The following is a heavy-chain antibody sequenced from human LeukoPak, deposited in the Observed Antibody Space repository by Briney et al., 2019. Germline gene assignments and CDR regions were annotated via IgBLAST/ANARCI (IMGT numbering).Heavy chain of an antibody. CDR3: ARTFTFGGVIDYFDY. J-gene: IGHJ4*02. Sequence: SETLSLTCTVSGGSISSYYWSWIRQPAGKGLEWIGRIYTSGSTNYNPSLKSRVTMSVDTSKNQFSLKLSSVTAADTAVYYCARTFTFGGVIDYFDYWGQGTLVTVSS. D-gene: IGHD3-16*02. CDR2: IYTSGST. V-gene: IGHV4-4*07. CDR1: GGSISSYY.